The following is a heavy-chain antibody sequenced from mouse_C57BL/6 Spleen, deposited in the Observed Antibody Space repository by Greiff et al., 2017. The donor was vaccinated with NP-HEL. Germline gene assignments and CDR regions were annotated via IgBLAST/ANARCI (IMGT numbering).Heavy chain of an antibody. CDR1: GYAFSSYW. J-gene: IGHJ4*01. D-gene: IGHD2-10*02. V-gene: IGHV1-80*01. CDR3: ARERYGNYVDYAMDY. CDR2: IYPGDGDT. Sequence: QVQLQQSGAELVKPGASVKISCKASGYAFSSYWMNWVKQRPGKGLEWIGQIYPGDGDTNYNGKFKGKATLTADKSSSTAYMQLSSLTSEDSAVYFCARERYGNYVDYAMDYWGQGTSVTVSS.